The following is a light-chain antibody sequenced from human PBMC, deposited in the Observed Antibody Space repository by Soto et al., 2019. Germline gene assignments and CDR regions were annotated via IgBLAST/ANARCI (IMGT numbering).Light chain of an antibody. CDR1: QSVNSNY. J-gene: IGKJ1*01. CDR2: GAS. V-gene: IGKV3-20*01. CDR3: QQYGNSPQT. Sequence: EIVLTQSPGTLSLSPGESATLSCRASQSVNSNYVAWYQQKPGQTPRLLIYGASHMATGIPDRFRGSGSGTDFTLTIHRLEPEDFAVYFCQQYGNSPQTFGQGTKVEIK.